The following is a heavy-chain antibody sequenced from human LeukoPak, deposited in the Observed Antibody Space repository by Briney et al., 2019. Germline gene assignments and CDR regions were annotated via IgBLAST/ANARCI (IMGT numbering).Heavy chain of an antibody. V-gene: IGHV4-4*07. Sequence: PSETLSLTCTVSGGSIISNYWSWIRQSAGTGLEWIGRIYGSGITDYNPSLKSRVTMSLDTSRKQFSLRLTSVTAADTAVYHCARLKFYDSTGYSPGYYMDVWGKGTTVSVFS. CDR3: ARLKFYDSTGYSPGYYMDV. J-gene: IGHJ6*03. CDR1: GGSIISNY. D-gene: IGHD3-22*01. CDR2: IYGSGIT.